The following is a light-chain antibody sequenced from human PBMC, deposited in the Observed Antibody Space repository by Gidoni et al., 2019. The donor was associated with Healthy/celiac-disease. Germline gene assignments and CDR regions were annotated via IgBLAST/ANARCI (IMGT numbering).Light chain of an antibody. CDR1: QSVSSN. Sequence: EIVMTQSPATLSESPGERATLHCRASQSVSSNLAWYQQKPGQAPRLLIYGASTRATGIPAMFSGSGSGTEFTLTISSLQSEDFAVYYCQQYNNWPYTFGQXTKLEIK. J-gene: IGKJ2*01. V-gene: IGKV3-15*01. CDR2: GAS. CDR3: QQYNNWPYT.